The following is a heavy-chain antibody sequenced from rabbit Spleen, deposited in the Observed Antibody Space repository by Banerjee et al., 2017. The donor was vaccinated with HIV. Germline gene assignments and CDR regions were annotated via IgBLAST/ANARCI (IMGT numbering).Heavy chain of an antibody. J-gene: IGHJ4*01. CDR1: GFSFSSNW. V-gene: IGHV1S45*01. Sequence: QEQLEESGGDLVKPGGTLTLTCTVSGFSFSSNWICWVRQAPGKGLEWIAYIYTGSSGSTYYASWAKGRFTISKTSSTTVTLQMTSLTVADTATYFCARDSYAASGVWNLWGQGTLVTVS. CDR3: ARDSYAASGVWNL. CDR2: IYTGSSGST. D-gene: IGHD4-2*01.